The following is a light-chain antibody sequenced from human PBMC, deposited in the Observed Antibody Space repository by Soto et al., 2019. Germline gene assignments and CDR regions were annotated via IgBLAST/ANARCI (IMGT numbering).Light chain of an antibody. CDR2: HAS. CDR3: QQYGNSPFT. Sequence: EIVLTQSPGTLSLSPGERATLSCRASQSVSSSYLAWYQQKPGQAPRLLIYHASSRATGIPDRFSGGGSGTDFTLTISRLEPEDFAVYYCQQYGNSPFTFGPGTKVDI. J-gene: IGKJ3*01. CDR1: QSVSSSY. V-gene: IGKV3-20*01.